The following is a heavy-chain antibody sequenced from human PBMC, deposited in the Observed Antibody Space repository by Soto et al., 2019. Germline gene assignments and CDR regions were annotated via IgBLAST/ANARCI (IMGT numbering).Heavy chain of an antibody. CDR3: AMVDVYVTPSPQDV. J-gene: IGHJ6*02. CDR1: GYTFTSYG. Sequence: ASVKVSCKASGYTFTSYGISWVRQAPGQGLEWVGWISAYDGNTDYAHKFRGRVTMTTHTSTNTAYMDLRSLRSDDTAVYYCAMVDVYVTPSPQDVWGQGTTVTVSS. CDR2: ISAYDGNT. V-gene: IGHV1-18*01. D-gene: IGHD3-16*01.